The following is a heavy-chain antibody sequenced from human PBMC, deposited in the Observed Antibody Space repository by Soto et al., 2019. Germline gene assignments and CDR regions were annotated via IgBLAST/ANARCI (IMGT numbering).Heavy chain of an antibody. CDR2: IYYSGST. CDR3: ARPREAGKNYYGVDV. D-gene: IGHD6-19*01. CDR1: GGSISSGGYY. J-gene: IGHJ6*02. Sequence: SETLSLTCTVSGGSISSGGYYWSWIRQHPGKGLEWIGYIYYSGSTYYNPSLKSRVTISVDTSKNQFSLKLSSVTAADTAVYYCARPREAGKNYYGVDVWGQGTTVTVSS. V-gene: IGHV4-31*03.